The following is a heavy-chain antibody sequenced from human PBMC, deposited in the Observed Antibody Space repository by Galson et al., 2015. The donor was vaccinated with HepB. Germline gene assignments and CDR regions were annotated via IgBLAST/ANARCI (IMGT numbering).Heavy chain of an antibody. V-gene: IGHV3-30*04. CDR2: ISYDGSNK. J-gene: IGHJ5*02. D-gene: IGHD2-2*01. CDR1: GFTFSSYA. Sequence: SLRLSCAASGFTFSSYAMHWVRQAPGKGLEWVAVISYDGSNKYYADSVKGRFTISRDNSKNTLYLQMNSLRAEDTAVYYCARVVKGYCSSTSCPNWFDPWGQGTLVTVSS. CDR3: ARVVKGYCSSTSCPNWFDP.